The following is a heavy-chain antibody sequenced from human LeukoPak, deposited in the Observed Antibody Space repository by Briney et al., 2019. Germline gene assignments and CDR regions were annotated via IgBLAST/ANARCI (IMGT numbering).Heavy chain of an antibody. CDR1: GLTFTNYS. D-gene: IGHD6-13*01. Sequence: SGGSLRLSCSASGLTFTNYSMSWVRQAPGKGLELFSSITDRGACTYYPDFVKGRFTISRDNSKKTLHLQMNTLRPDDTAVYYFAKGGRAAVYESFDYWGQGTLVTVSS. V-gene: IGHV3-23*01. J-gene: IGHJ4*02. CDR2: ITDRGACT. CDR3: AKGGRAAVYESFDY.